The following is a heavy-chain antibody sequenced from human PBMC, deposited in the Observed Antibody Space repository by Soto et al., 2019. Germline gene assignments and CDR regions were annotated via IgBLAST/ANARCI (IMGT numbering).Heavy chain of an antibody. CDR1: GFSLTTSGVG. V-gene: IGHV2-5*02. J-gene: IGHJ4*02. Sequence: QITLNESGPTVVKPAETLTLTCTFSGFSLTTSGVGVGWIRQSPGKAPEWLALIYWDDDKRYSASLKSRLTITKAPSKNQVVLTMASVDPADTATYYCAHSILPTVFGLVTTTAIYFDFWGQGTPVVVSS. CDR2: IYWDDDK. D-gene: IGHD3-3*01. CDR3: AHSILPTVFGLVTTTAIYFDF.